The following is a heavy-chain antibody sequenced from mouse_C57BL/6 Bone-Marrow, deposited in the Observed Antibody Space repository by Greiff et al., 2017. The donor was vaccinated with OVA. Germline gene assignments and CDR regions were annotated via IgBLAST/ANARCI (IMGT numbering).Heavy chain of an antibody. D-gene: IGHD1-1*01. V-gene: IGHV1-76*01. CDR1: GYTFTDYY. J-gene: IGHJ2*01. Sequence: VQLKQSGAELVRPGASVKLSCKASGYTFTDYYINWVKQRPGQGLEWIARIYPGSGNTYYNEKFKGKATLTAEKSSSTAYMQLSSLTSEDSAVYFCARDYGSSGGGYWGQGTTLTVSS. CDR3: ARDYGSSGGGY. CDR2: IYPGSGNT.